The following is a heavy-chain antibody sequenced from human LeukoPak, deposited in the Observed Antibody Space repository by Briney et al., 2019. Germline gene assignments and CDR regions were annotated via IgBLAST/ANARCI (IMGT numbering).Heavy chain of an antibody. CDR3: AKALYDSSGYYIDY. J-gene: IGHJ4*02. Sequence: GGSLRLSCAASGFTFSSYGMHWVRQAPGKGLDWVAFIHHDGSNKYYADSVRGRFTISRDNSKNTLYLQMNSLRAEDTAVYYCAKALYDSSGYYIDYWGQGTLVTVSS. CDR2: IHHDGSNK. V-gene: IGHV3-30*02. D-gene: IGHD3-22*01. CDR1: GFTFSSYG.